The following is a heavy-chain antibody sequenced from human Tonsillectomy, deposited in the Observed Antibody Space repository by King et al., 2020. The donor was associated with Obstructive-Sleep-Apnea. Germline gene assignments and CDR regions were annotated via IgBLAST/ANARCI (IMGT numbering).Heavy chain of an antibody. J-gene: IGHJ5*02. V-gene: IGHV3-20*01. CDR2: INWNGGNI. Sequence: VQLVESGGGVVRPGGSLRLSCAASGFTFDDYAMSWVRQAPGKGLEWVSSINWNGGNIRYADSVKGRFTISRDNTKNSLYLQMNSLGAEDTALYHCARDRTYYNGSGSEWWFDPWGQGTLVSVSS. CDR3: ARDRTYYNGSGSEWWFDP. CDR1: GFTFDDYA. D-gene: IGHD3-10*01.